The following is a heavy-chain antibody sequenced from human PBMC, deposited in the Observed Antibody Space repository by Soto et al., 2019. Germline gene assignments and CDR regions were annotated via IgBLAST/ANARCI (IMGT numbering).Heavy chain of an antibody. CDR3: AREGGSSSWSNDAFDI. Sequence: SETLSLTCSFSGDSVTSHYLTWIRQSPEKGLEWIGYIYYTGFSYYNPSLKSRVTISVDTSKNQFTLKLTSVTAADTAVYYCAREGGSSSWSNDAFDIWGQGTMVTVSS. J-gene: IGHJ3*02. CDR2: IYYTGFS. CDR1: GDSVTSHY. D-gene: IGHD6-13*01. V-gene: IGHV4-59*06.